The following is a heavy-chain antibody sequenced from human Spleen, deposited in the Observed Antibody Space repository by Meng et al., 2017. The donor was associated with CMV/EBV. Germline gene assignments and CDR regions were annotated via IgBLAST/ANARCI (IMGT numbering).Heavy chain of an antibody. CDR3: AKDRVDLETFGSDAFHI. CDR1: GGTFSSYA. J-gene: IGHJ3*02. D-gene: IGHD3-3*01. Sequence: ASVKVSCKASGGTFSSYAISWVRQAPGQGLECMGWINPNSGDTYYAQKFEGRVTMTRDTSISTAYMELTSLRFDDTAVYYCAKDRVDLETFGSDAFHIWGQGTMVTVSS. CDR2: INPNSGDT. V-gene: IGHV1-2*02.